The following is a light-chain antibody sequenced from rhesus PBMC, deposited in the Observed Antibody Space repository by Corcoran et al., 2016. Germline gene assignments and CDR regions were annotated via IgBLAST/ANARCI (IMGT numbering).Light chain of an antibody. Sequence: DIVMTQSPDSLAVSLGERVTINCRSSQSLLHSSNNKNHLAWYQQKPGQAPKLLISWTSTRESGVPNRFSGSVSGTDFTLTISGLQAEDVAVYYCQQYYSIPLTFGQVTKVEIK. J-gene: IGKJ2*01. CDR2: WTS. CDR3: QQYYSIPLT. CDR1: QSLLHSSNNKNH. V-gene: IGKV4-1*01.